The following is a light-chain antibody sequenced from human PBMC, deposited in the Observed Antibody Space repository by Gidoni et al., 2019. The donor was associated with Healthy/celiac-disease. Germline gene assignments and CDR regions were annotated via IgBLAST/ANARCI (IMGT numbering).Light chain of an antibody. V-gene: IGKV1-39*01. J-gene: IGKJ4*01. CDR3: QQSYSTPPLT. CDR2: AAS. Sequence: DIQMTQSPSSLSASVGDRVTITCRASQRSSSYLNWYQQKPGKAPQLLIYAASSLQSGDPSRCSGSGSGTDVTLTISSLQPEDFATYYCQQSYSTPPLTFGGGTKVEIK. CDR1: QRSSSY.